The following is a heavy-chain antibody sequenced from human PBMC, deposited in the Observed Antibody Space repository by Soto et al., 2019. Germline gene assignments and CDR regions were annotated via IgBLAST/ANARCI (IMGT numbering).Heavy chain of an antibody. V-gene: IGHV1-46*03. CDR1: GYSFSSYY. J-gene: IGHJ6*02. CDR2: INHNTGST. Sequence: QVQLVQSGAEVRKPGALVRISCKASGYSFSSYYIHWVRQAPGQGLEWMATINHNTGSTNYAQKFQGRFTVTRDTSTSTVYMDLSSLRSEDTAVYYCAIDGGYCSGGSCYPMPRLYQRYSGMDVWGQGTTVTVSS. CDR3: AIDGGYCSGGSCYPMPRLYQRYSGMDV. D-gene: IGHD2-15*01.